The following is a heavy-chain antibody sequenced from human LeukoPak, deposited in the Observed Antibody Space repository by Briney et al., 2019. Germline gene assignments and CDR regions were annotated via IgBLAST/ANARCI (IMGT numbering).Heavy chain of an antibody. V-gene: IGHV4-34*01. D-gene: IGHD3-22*01. J-gene: IGHJ4*02. Sequence: SETLSLTCAVYGGSFSGYYWSWIRQPPGKGLEWIGEINHSGSTNYNPSLKSRVTISVDTSKNQFSLKLSSVTAADTAVYYRARGHTYYYDSSGYYYQEARFDYWGQGTLVTVSS. CDR3: ARGHTYYYDSSGYYYQEARFDY. CDR1: GGSFSGYY. CDR2: INHSGST.